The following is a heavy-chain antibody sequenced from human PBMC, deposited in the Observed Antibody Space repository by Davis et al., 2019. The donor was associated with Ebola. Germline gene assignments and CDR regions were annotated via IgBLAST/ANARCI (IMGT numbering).Heavy chain of an antibody. CDR1: GGSVSSGYYY. CDR2: IYYSGST. Sequence: SETLSLTCTVSGGSVSSGYYYWSWVRQPPGKGLEWIGNIYYSGSTYNNPSLKSRVTISVDTSKNQFSLKLSSVTAADTAVYYCARAYIATTVDYWGQGTLVTVSS. V-gene: IGHV4-61*01. J-gene: IGHJ4*02. D-gene: IGHD1-26*01. CDR3: ARAYIATTVDY.